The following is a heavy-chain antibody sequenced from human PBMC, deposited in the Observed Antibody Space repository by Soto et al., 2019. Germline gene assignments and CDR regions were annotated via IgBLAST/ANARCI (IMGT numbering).Heavy chain of an antibody. CDR1: GFTFSSYA. CDR2: ISGSGGST. V-gene: IGHV3-23*01. Sequence: EVQLLESGGGLVQPGGSLRLSCAASGFTFSSYAMSWVRQAPGKGLEWVSAISGSGGSTYYADSVKGRFTISRDNSKNTLYLQMNSLRAEDTAVYSCDLLEWLPPQYYFDYWGQGTLVTVSS. J-gene: IGHJ4*02. CDR3: DLLEWLPPQYYFDY. D-gene: IGHD3-3*01.